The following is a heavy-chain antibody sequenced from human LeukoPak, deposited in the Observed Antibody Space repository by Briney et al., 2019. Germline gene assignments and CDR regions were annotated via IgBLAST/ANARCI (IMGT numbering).Heavy chain of an antibody. V-gene: IGHV3-7*01. J-gene: IGHJ4*02. CDR1: GFTFSSYW. CDR3: ARDRIDLRYCSGGSCYLDY. D-gene: IGHD2-15*01. CDR2: IKQDGSEK. Sequence: PGGSLRLSCAASGFTFSSYWMSWVRQAPGTGLEWVANIKQDGSEKYYADSVKGRFTISRDNSKNTLYLQMNSLRAEDTAVYYCARDRIDLRYCSGGSCYLDYWGQGTLVTVSS.